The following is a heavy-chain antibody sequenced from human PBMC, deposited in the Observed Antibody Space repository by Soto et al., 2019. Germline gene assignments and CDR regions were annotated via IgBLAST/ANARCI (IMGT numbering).Heavy chain of an antibody. D-gene: IGHD4-4*01. J-gene: IGHJ4*02. CDR1: IGPISISPYF. Sequence: PWETLSLTCTVSIGPISISPYFCGWIRQSPGKGLEWIGSMTYGGGTAYYNSSLKSRVTISVDPAKNQFSLSLSSVTGEDSAVYYCVSSSNGACQDWGQGAADNVSS. CDR3: VSSSNGACQD. V-gene: IGHV4-39*01. CDR2: MTYGGGTA.